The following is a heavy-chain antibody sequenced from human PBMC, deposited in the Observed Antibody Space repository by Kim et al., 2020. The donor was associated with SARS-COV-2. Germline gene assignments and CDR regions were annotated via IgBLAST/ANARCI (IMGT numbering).Heavy chain of an antibody. CDR1: GFTFDDYA. CDR2: ISWNSGSI. Sequence: GGSLRLSCAASGFTFDDYAMHWVRQAPGKGLEWVSGISWNSGSIGYADSVKGRFTISRDNAKNSLYLQMNSRRAEDTALYYCASIAVAGTFDYYYGMDVWGQGTTVTFSS. V-gene: IGHV3-9*01. D-gene: IGHD6-19*01. CDR3: ASIAVAGTFDYYYGMDV. J-gene: IGHJ6*02.